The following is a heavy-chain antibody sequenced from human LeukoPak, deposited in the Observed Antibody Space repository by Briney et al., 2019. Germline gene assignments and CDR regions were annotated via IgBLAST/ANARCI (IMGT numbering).Heavy chain of an antibody. V-gene: IGHV4-30-4*08. CDR1: GGSISSGDYY. CDR3: ARDYTPRIVGATSPNYMDV. CDR2: IYCSGST. Sequence: TSQTLSLTCTVSGGSISSGDYYWSWIRQPPGKGLEWIGYIYCSGSTYYNPSLKSRVTISVDTSKNQFSLKLSSVTAADTAVYYCARDYTPRIVGATSPNYMDVWGKGTTVTVSS. J-gene: IGHJ6*03. D-gene: IGHD1-26*01.